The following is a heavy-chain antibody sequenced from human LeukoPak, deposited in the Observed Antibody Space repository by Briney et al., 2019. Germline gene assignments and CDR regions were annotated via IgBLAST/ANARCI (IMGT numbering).Heavy chain of an antibody. J-gene: IGHJ4*02. V-gene: IGHV3-11*05. D-gene: IGHD3-22*01. Sequence: GGSLRLSCAASGFTFSDYYMSWIRQAPGKGLEWVSYISSSSSYTNYADSVKCRFTISRDNAKNSLYLQMNSLRAEDTAVYYCARAFYYDSSGPPLDYWGQGTLVTVSS. CDR1: GFTFSDYY. CDR3: ARAFYYDSSGPPLDY. CDR2: ISSSSSYT.